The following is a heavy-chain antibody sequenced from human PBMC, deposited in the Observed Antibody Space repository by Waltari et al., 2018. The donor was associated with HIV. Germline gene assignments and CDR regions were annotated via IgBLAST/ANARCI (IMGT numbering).Heavy chain of an antibody. CDR1: GFLFRLHT. J-gene: IGHJ6*02. CDR3: VKEHQYSYTWYSYYGMDV. Sequence: VQLLESGGGLAQPGGSLRLACAASGFLFRLHTRHWVRQAPGKGLEVVSAITSGSSTYYADSVQGRFTTSRDNSKNTLYLQMNILRAEDTAVYFCVKEHQYSYTWYSYYGMDVWGQGTTVTVSS. V-gene: IGHV3-23*01. CDR2: ITSGSST. D-gene: IGHD6-13*01.